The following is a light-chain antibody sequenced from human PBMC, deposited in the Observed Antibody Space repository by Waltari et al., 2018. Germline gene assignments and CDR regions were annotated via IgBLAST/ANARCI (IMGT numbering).Light chain of an antibody. CDR1: SGDVGGYNS. CDR3: CSYTANKTLI. CDR2: DVS. J-gene: IGLJ2*01. Sequence: QSALTQPASVSGSPGQSLTISCTGTSGDVGGYNSVSWYQQLPSEAPKLLIYDVSDRPLGISNRFSGSKSGITASLTISGLQADDESDYFCCSYTANKTLIFGGGTKVTVL. V-gene: IGLV2-14*03.